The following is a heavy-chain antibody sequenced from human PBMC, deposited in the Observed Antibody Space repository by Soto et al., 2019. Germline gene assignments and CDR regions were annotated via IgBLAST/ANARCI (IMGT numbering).Heavy chain of an antibody. CDR1: GGCFSGYY. Sequence: PSETLSLTCAVYGGCFSGYYWSWIRQPPGKGLEWIGEINHSGSTNYNPSLKSRVTISVDTSKYQFSLKLSSVTAADTAVYYCARGQLRYSSGWYNWFDHWGQGTLVTVSS. V-gene: IGHV4-34*01. CDR2: INHSGST. CDR3: ARGQLRYSSGWYNWFDH. D-gene: IGHD6-19*01. J-gene: IGHJ5*02.